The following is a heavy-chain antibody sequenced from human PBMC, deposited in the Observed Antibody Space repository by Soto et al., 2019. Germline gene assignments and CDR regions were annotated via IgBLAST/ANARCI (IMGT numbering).Heavy chain of an antibody. D-gene: IGHD4-17*01. J-gene: IGHJ6*02. Sequence: QLQLQESGPGLVKPSETLSLSCTVSAGSISSTTHYWGWIRQPPGKGLEWIGSIFYSGSTYYNPSLKSRVTISVDTSKNQFSLKLSSVTAADTAVYYCARRDYGYGMDVWGQGTTVTVSS. CDR1: AGSISSTTHY. V-gene: IGHV4-39*01. CDR2: IFYSGST. CDR3: ARRDYGYGMDV.